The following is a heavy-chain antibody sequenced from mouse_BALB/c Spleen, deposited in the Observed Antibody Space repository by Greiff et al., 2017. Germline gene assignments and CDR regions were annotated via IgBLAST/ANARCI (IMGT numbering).Heavy chain of an antibody. V-gene: IGHV5-12-2*01. CDR1: GFTFSSYT. CDR2: ISNGGGST. J-gene: IGHJ3*01. Sequence: EVMLVESGGGLVQPGGSLKLSCAASGFTFSSYTMSWVRQTPEKRLEWVAYISNGGGSTYYPDTVKGRFTISRDNAKNTLYLQMSSLKSEDTAMYYCARHKLGRGFAYWGQGTLVTVSA. CDR3: ARHKLGRGFAY. D-gene: IGHD4-1*01.